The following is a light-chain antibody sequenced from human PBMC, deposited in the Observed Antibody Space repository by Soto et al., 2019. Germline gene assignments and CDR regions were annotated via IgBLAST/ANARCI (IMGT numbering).Light chain of an antibody. Sequence: QSALTQPASVSGSPGQSITISCTGTSSDVGCYNYVSWYQQHPGKAPKLMIYDVSNRPSGVSNRFSGSKSGNTASLTISGLQAEDEADYYCSSYTSSSIYVFGTGTKLTVL. CDR2: DVS. CDR3: SSYTSSSIYV. J-gene: IGLJ1*01. CDR1: SSDVGCYNY. V-gene: IGLV2-14*01.